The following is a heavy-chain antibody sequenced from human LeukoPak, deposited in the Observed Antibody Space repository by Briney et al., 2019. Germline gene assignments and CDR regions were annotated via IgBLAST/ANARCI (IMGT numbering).Heavy chain of an antibody. J-gene: IGHJ4*02. CDR2: IYPGDSET. V-gene: IGHV5-51*01. D-gene: IGHD3-10*01. Sequence: GESLKISCKGPGYSFPSYWIGWVRQMPGKGLEWMGIIYPGDSETIYSPSFQGQVTISADRSISTAYLQWTSLKASDTAMYYCARRHYYGSGSYFDFFDYWGQGTLVTVSS. CDR1: GYSFPSYW. CDR3: ARRHYYGSGSYFDFFDY.